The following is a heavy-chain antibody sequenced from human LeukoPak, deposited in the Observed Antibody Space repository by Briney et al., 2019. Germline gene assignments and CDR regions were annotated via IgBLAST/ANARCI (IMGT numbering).Heavy chain of an antibody. CDR1: GFTFSDYY. J-gene: IGHJ4*02. V-gene: IGHV3-11*01. CDR3: ARELSIAAAGPLAGFDY. D-gene: IGHD6-13*01. CDR2: ISSSGSTI. Sequence: PGGSLRLSCAASGFTFSDYYMSWIRQAPGKGLEWVSYISSSGSTIYYADSVKGRFTISRDNAKNSLYLQMNSLRAEDTAVYYCARELSIAAAGPLAGFDYWGQGTLVTVSS.